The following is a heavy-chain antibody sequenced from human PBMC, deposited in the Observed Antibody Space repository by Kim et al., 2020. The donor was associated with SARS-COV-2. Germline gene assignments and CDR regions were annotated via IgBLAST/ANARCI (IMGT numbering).Heavy chain of an antibody. D-gene: IGHD3-10*01. J-gene: IGHJ4*02. CDR2: ISASGSDV. CDR3: ARGLYGSKY. Sequence: GGSLRLSCAASGFTFRSYEMMWVRQAPGKGLEWVSYISASGSDVYYADSVKGRFPISRDNAKNSPYLQMNSLRAEDTAVYYCARGLYGSKYWGKGTMVTV. CDR1: GFTFRSYE. V-gene: IGHV3-48*03.